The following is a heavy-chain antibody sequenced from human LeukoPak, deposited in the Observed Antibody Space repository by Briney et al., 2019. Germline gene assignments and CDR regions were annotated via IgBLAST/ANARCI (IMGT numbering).Heavy chain of an antibody. CDR2: IKKDGSEK. V-gene: IGHV3-7*04. CDR3: ARGYGLDV. Sequence: PGGSLRLSCVASGFTFSSSAMSWVRQAPGKGLEWVANIKKDGSEKYYVDSVKGRFTISRDNAKNSLYLQMHSLRVEDTALYYCARGYGLDVWGQGTTVTVSS. CDR1: GFTFSSSA. J-gene: IGHJ6*02.